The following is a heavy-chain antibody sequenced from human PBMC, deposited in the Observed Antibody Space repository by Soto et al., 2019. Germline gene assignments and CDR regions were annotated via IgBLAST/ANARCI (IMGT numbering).Heavy chain of an antibody. CDR3: ARDRGYYGMDV. CDR1: GGTFSSYA. CDR2: IIPIFGTA. Sequence: SVKVYCKASGGTFSSYAISWVRQAPGQVLEWMGGIIPIFGTADYAQKFQGRVTITADESTSTAYMELSSLRSEDTAVYYCARDRGYYGMDVWGRGTTVTVSS. J-gene: IGHJ6*02. V-gene: IGHV1-69*01.